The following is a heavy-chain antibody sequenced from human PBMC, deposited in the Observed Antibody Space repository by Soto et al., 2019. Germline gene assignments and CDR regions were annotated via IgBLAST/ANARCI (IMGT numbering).Heavy chain of an antibody. CDR3: ARDIGYCSGGSCYSGDWFDP. J-gene: IGHJ5*02. D-gene: IGHD2-15*01. V-gene: IGHV6-1*01. Sequence: SQTLSLTCAISGDSVSSNSAAWNWIRQSPSRGLEWLGRTYYRSKWYNDYAVSVKSRITINPDTSKNQFSLQLNSVTPEDAAVYYCARDIGYCSGGSCYSGDWFDPWGQGTLVTVSS. CDR1: GDSVSSNSAA. CDR2: TYYRSKWYN.